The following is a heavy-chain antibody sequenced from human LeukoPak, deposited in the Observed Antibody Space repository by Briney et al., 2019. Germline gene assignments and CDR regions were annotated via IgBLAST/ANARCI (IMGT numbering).Heavy chain of an antibody. J-gene: IGHJ4*02. D-gene: IGHD3-10*01. CDR3: ASNHYYGSGSYPYY. CDR1: GGSISSSSYY. Sequence: PSGTLSLTCAVSGGSISSSSYYWGWIRQPPGKGLEWIGSIYYSGSTYYNPSLKSRVTISVDTSKNQFSLKLSSVTAADTAVYYCASNHYYGSGSYPYYWGQGTLVTVSS. V-gene: IGHV4-39*01. CDR2: IYYSGST.